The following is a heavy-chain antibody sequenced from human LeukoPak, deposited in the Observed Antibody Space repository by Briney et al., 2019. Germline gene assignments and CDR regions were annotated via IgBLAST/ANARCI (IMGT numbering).Heavy chain of an antibody. Sequence: GGSLKLSCAASGFTLSGSAMHWVRQASGKGLEWVGRIRSKANSYATAYAASVKGRFTISRDDSKNTAYLQMNSLKTEDTAVYYCTRHMYSSDYWGQGTLVTVSS. CDR2: IRSKANSYAT. J-gene: IGHJ4*02. V-gene: IGHV3-73*01. CDR3: TRHMYSSDY. D-gene: IGHD6-13*01. CDR1: GFTLSGSA.